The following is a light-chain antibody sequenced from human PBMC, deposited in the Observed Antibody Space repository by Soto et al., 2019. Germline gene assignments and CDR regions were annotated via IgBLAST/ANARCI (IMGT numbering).Light chain of an antibody. J-gene: IGLJ3*02. CDR3: SSYTNSGTLVV. V-gene: IGLV2-14*03. CDR1: SSDIGGYNY. Sequence: QSALTQPASVSGSPGQSITISCTGTSSDIGGYNYVSRYQQHPGKAPKVMIYDVSNRPSGTSNRFSGSKSGNTASLTISGLQAEDEADYYCSSYTNSGTLVVFGGGTKLTVL. CDR2: DVS.